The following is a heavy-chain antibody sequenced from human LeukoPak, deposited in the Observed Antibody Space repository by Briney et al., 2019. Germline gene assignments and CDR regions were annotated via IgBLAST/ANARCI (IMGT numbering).Heavy chain of an antibody. J-gene: IGHJ4*02. Sequence: GGSLRLSCAVSGLIFSDYSFNWVRQAPGKGLEWVANIKPDGNAKNYVDYVKGRFTISRDNAKNSLYLQLNSLRVDDTAVYYCARDGAYNTFDYWGQGTLVAVSS. CDR3: ARDGAYNTFDY. CDR1: GLIFSDYS. V-gene: IGHV3-7*01. CDR2: IKPDGNAK. D-gene: IGHD1-14*01.